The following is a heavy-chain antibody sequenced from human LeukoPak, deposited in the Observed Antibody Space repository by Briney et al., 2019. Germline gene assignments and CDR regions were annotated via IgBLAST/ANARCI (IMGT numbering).Heavy chain of an antibody. V-gene: IGHV4-59*01. CDR3: AKGGKGFPLGLRFDS. CDR1: SGSISSYY. D-gene: IGHD2-21*01. J-gene: IGHJ4*02. CDR2: IFYSGST. Sequence: SETLSLTCTVSSGSISSYYWSWIRQPPGKRLEWIGCIFYSGSTNYNPSLKSRVTISVDTSKSQFSLGLSSVTAADTAVYYCAKGGKGFPLGLRFDSWGQGTLVSVSS.